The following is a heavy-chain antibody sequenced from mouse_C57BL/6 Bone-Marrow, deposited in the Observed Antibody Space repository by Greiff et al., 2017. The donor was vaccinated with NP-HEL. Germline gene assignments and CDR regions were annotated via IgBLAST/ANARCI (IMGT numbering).Heavy chain of an antibody. CDR2: IDPSDSYT. CDR3: ARGSWFAY. CDR1: GYTFTSYW. Sequence: QVQLQQPGAELVMPGASVKLSCKASGYTFTSYWMHWVKQRPGQGLEWIGEIDPSDSYTNYNHKFKGKSTLTVDKSSSTAYMQLSSLTSEDSAVYYCARGSWFAYWGQGTLVTVSA. V-gene: IGHV1-69*01. J-gene: IGHJ3*01.